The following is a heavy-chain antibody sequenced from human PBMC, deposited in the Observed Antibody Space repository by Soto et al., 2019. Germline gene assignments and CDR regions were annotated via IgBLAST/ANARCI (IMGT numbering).Heavy chain of an antibody. CDR1: GFTFDDYA. V-gene: IGHV3-9*01. D-gene: IGHD6-19*01. CDR3: AKEPSAQWLVRNYFDY. Sequence: EVQLVESGGGLVQPGRSLRLSCAASGFTFDDYAMHWVRQAPGKGLEWVSGISWNSGSIGYADSVKGRFTISRDNAKNSLYLQMNSLRAEDTALYYCAKEPSAQWLVRNYFDYWGQGTLVTVSS. CDR2: ISWNSGSI. J-gene: IGHJ4*02.